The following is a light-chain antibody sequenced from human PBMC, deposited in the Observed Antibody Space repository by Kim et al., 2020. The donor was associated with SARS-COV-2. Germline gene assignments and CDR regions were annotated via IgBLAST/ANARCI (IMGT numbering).Light chain of an antibody. J-gene: IGLJ3*02. V-gene: IGLV6-57*02. CDR2: EDN. CDR1: SSSIASND. Sequence: GTTVTTSCTGSSSSIASNDVQWYQQRPGSAPTTVIYEDNQRPSGLPDRFSGSIDSSSNSASLTISGLKTEDEADYYCQSYDSSFWVFGGGTQLTVL. CDR3: QSYDSSFWV.